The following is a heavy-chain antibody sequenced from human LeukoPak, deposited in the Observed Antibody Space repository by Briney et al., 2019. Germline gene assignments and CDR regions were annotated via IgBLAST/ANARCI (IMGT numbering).Heavy chain of an antibody. J-gene: IGHJ4*02. CDR2: IYYSGST. V-gene: IGHV4-30-4*08. Sequence: SETLSLTCTVSGGSISSGDYYWSWIRQPQGKGLEWIGYIYYSGSTYYNPSLKSRVTISVDTSKNQFSLKLSSVTAADTAVYYCARVGLAAARRVGFHYWGQGTLVTVSS. CDR1: GGSISSGDYY. CDR3: ARVGLAAARRVGFHY. D-gene: IGHD6-6*01.